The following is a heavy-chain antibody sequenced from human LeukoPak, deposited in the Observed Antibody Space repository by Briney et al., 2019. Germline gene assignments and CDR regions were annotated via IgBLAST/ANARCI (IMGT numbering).Heavy chain of an antibody. CDR3: ARVQPRYCSGGSCYSDY. D-gene: IGHD2-15*01. CDR1: GGTFSSYA. J-gene: IGHJ4*02. Sequence: GASVKVSCKASGGTFSSYAISWVRQAPGQGLEWMGWISAYNGNTNYAQKLQGRVTMTTDTSTSTAYMELRSLRSDDTAVYYCARVQPRYCSGGSCYSDYWGQGTLVTVSS. CDR2: ISAYNGNT. V-gene: IGHV1-18*01.